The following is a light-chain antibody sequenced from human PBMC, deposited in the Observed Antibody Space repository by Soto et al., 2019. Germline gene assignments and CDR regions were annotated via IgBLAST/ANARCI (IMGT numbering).Light chain of an antibody. CDR1: SSDIGGYNY. CDR2: EVG. J-gene: IGLJ1*01. Sequence: QSALTQPASVSGSPGQSITISCSGTSSDIGGYNYVSWYQQHPGKAPKLMIYEVGNRPSGVSNRFSGSMSGNTASLTISGRKAEDDADSYCSSYTSSITPYVFGTGTKLTVL. V-gene: IGLV2-14*01. CDR3: SSYTSSITPYV.